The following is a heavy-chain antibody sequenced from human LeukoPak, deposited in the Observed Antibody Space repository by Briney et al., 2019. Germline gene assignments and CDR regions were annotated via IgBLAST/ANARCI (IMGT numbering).Heavy chain of an antibody. CDR3: AKDYSSSWYFDY. CDR1: GFTFSSYG. D-gene: IGHD6-13*01. J-gene: IGHJ4*02. CDR2: ISHDGSNK. V-gene: IGHV3-30*18. Sequence: GGSLRLSCAASGFTFSSYGMHWVRQAPGKGLEWVAVISHDGSNKYYADSVKGRFTISRDNSKNTLYLQMNSLRAEDTAVYYCAKDYSSSWYFDYWGQGTLVTVPS.